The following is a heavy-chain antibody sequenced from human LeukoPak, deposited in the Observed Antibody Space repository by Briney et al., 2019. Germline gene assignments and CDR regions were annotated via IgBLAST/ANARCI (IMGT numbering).Heavy chain of an antibody. J-gene: IGHJ5*02. D-gene: IGHD4-23*01. CDR2: ISSSSTYI. CDR3: ARVGGAAYGGNSYWFDP. Sequence: PGGSLRLSCAASGFTFSSCNMNWVRRAPGKGLEWVSSISSSSTYIYYADSVKGRFTISRDNAKNSLYLQMNSLRAEDTAVYYCARVGGAAYGGNSYWFDPWGQGTLVTVSS. V-gene: IGHV3-21*01. CDR1: GFTFSSCN.